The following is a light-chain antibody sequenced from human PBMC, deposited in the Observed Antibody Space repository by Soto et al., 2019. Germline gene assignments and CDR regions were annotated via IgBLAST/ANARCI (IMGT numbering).Light chain of an antibody. Sequence: QSALSQPASVSGSRGQSITISCTGTSSDVGNYNLVSWYQQYPGKAPKLMIFEDTKRPSGVSHRFSGSKSGNTASLTIAGLQPEDAADYYCAAWDDSLDGLVFGGGTKLTVL. J-gene: IGLJ2*01. CDR2: EDT. V-gene: IGLV2-23*01. CDR3: AAWDDSLDGLV. CDR1: SSDVGNYNL.